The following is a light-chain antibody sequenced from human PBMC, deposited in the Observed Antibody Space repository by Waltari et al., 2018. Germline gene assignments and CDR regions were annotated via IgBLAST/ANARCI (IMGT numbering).Light chain of an antibody. V-gene: IGLV2-8*01. J-gene: IGLJ2*01. Sequence: QSALTQPPSASGSPGQSVTISCTGTNSDVGTYNYVSWFQQHPGRAPKLLIYEVNKRPSGFPVLSSGSKSDNRAPLTVYGLQADDEAVYHGSSYAGSNTLVFGGGTKLTVL. CDR2: EVN. CDR1: NSDVGTYNY. CDR3: SSYAGSNTLV.